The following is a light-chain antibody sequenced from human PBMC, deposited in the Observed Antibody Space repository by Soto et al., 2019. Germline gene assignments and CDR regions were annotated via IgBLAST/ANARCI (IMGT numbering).Light chain of an antibody. CDR3: AAWDDSLNGVV. J-gene: IGLJ2*01. Sequence: QSVLTQPPSVSEAPRRRVTISCSGGSSNIGNNAVNWYQQLPGKAPKLLIYYDDLLPSGVSDRFSGSKSGTSASLAISGLQSEDEADYYCAAWDDSLNGVVFGGGTKLTVL. CDR1: SSNIGNNA. V-gene: IGLV1-36*01. CDR2: YDD.